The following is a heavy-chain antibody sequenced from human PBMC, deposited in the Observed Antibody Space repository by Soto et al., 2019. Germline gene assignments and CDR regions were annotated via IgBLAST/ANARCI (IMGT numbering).Heavy chain of an antibody. V-gene: IGHV1-3*01. CDR3: ARVPSSGWYWYFDL. D-gene: IGHD6-19*01. CDR1: GYTFTSYA. J-gene: IGHJ2*01. Sequence: GASVKVSCKASGYTFTSYAMHWVRQAPGQRLEWMGWINAGNGNTKYSQKFQDRVTITRDTSANTAYMELSSLRSEDTAVYYCARVPSSGWYWYFDLWGRGTLVTVSS. CDR2: INAGNGNT.